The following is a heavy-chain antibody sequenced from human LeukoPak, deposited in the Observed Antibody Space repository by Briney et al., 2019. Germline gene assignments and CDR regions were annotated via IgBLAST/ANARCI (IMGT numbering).Heavy chain of an antibody. CDR1: GFTFSRYA. CDR3: VKGRISEDGLDF. J-gene: IGHJ4*02. Sequence: PGGSLRLSCAASGFTFSRYAMSWVRLTPGRGLDWVSSISSSGNTYYADSVKGRFTISRDNSKNMLYLQMNSLRAEDTAVYYCVKGRISEDGLDFWGQGTLVTVSS. V-gene: IGHV3-23*01. D-gene: IGHD6-13*01. CDR2: ISSSGNT.